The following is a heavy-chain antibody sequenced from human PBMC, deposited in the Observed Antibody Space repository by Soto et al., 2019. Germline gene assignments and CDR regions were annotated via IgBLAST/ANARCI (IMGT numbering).Heavy chain of an antibody. Sequence: LGESLKISCKGSGYSFTSYWIGWVRQMPGKGLEWMGIIYPGDSDTRYSPSFQGQVTISADKSISTAYLQWSSLKASDTAMYYCARHFWSGFFPYYYVMDVWGQGTTVPVSS. CDR2: IYPGDSDT. V-gene: IGHV5-51*01. D-gene: IGHD3-3*01. CDR1: GYSFTSYW. J-gene: IGHJ6*02. CDR3: ARHFWSGFFPYYYVMDV.